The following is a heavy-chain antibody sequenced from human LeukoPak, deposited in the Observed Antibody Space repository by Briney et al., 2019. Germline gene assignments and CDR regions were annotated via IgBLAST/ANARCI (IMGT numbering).Heavy chain of an antibody. CDR1: GFTFSSYG. D-gene: IGHD6-13*01. Sequence: GGSLRLSCAASGFTFSSYGMHWVRQAPGKGLEWVAFIRYDGSNKYYADSVKGRFTISRDNSKNTLYLQMNSLRAEDTAVYYCATLPSIAAAVIYWGQGTLVTVSS. J-gene: IGHJ4*02. V-gene: IGHV3-30*02. CDR2: IRYDGSNK. CDR3: ATLPSIAAAVIY.